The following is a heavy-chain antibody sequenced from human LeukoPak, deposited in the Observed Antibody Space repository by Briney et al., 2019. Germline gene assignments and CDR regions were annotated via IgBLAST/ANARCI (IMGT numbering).Heavy chain of an antibody. Sequence: WASVKVSCKASGYTFTSYYMHWVRQAPGQGLEWMGIINPSGGSTSYAQKFQGRVTMTRDTSTSTVYMELSSLRSEDTAVYYCARVGGDDIRRGELLLLRCYFDHWGQGTLVTVSS. J-gene: IGHJ4*02. D-gene: IGHD3-10*01. CDR1: GYTFTSYY. CDR3: ARVGGDDIRRGELLLLRCYFDH. CDR2: INPSGGST. V-gene: IGHV1-46*01.